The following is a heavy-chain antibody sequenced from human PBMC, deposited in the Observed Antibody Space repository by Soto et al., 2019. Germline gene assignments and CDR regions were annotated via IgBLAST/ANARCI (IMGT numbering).Heavy chain of an antibody. D-gene: IGHD6-13*01. CDR2: IYYSGST. Sequence: PSETLSLTCTVSGGSISSYYWSWIRQPPGKGLEWIGYIYYSGSTYYNPSLKSRVTISVDTSKNQFSLKLSSVTAADTAVYYCARAPIAAAPPHFDYWGQGTLVTVSS. CDR3: ARAPIAAAPPHFDY. V-gene: IGHV4-59*12. CDR1: GGSISSYY. J-gene: IGHJ4*02.